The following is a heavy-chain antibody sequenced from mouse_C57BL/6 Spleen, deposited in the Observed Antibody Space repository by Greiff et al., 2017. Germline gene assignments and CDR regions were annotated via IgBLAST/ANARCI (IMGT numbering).Heavy chain of an antibody. CDR1: GFTFSDFY. V-gene: IGHV7-1*01. D-gene: IGHD1-1*01. CDR2: SRNKANDYTT. J-gene: IGHJ1*03. CDR3: ARDAYYDGSSDPYWYFDV. Sequence: EVKLVESGGGLVQSGRSLRLSCATSGFTFSDFYMAWVRQAPGKGLEWIAASRNKANDYTTEYSASVKGRFIVSRDTSQSILYLQMNALRAEDTAIYYCARDAYYDGSSDPYWYFDVWGTGTTLTVSS.